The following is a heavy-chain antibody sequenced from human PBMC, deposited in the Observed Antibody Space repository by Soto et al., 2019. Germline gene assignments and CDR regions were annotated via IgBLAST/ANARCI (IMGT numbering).Heavy chain of an antibody. D-gene: IGHD5-18*01. Sequence: GESLKISCKGSGYSFTSYWIGWVRQMPGKGLEWMGIIYPGDSDTRYSPSFQGQVTISADKSISTAYLQWSSLKASDTAMYYCARRGYSFTGEYYGMDVWGQGTTVTVSS. CDR3: ARRGYSFTGEYYGMDV. CDR1: GYSFTSYW. J-gene: IGHJ6*02. CDR2: IYPGDSDT. V-gene: IGHV5-51*01.